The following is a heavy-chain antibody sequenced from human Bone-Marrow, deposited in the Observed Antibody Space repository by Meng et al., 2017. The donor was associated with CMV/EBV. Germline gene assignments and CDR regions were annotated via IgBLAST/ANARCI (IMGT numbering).Heavy chain of an antibody. V-gene: IGHV1-69*05. CDR1: GGTFRSYS. CDR3: ARFPGEVFWSGYYDPDWYFDL. D-gene: IGHD3-3*01. Sequence: SVKVSCLDSGGTFRSYSISWVRLDPGQGLEWMGGIIPIFGTANYAQKFQGRVTITTDEATSAAYMELSSLRSEDTAVYYCARFPGEVFWSGYYDPDWYFDLWGRGTLVTVSS. J-gene: IGHJ2*01. CDR2: IIPIFGTA.